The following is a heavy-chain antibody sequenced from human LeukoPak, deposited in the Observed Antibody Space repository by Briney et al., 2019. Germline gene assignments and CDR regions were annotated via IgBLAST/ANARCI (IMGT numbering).Heavy chain of an antibody. CDR1: TRSISGYY. D-gene: IGHD3-22*01. V-gene: IGHV4-59*01. J-gene: IGHJ6*03. Sequence: PSETLSLTSFVPTRSISGYYWGWLRQPPGKGRQWHAYIYYRGNTNYNPSLKSRVTISLDTPKNQFSLRLSSVTAADTAVYHCARGIYDRSGFSYYYYHMDVWGKGTTGTVS. CDR2: IYYRGNT. CDR3: ARGIYDRSGFSYYYYHMDV.